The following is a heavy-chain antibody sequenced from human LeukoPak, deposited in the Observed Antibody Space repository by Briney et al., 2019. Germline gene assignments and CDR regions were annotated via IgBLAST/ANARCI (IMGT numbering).Heavy chain of an antibody. V-gene: IGHV3-7*01. J-gene: IGHJ6*02. CDR2: IKQDGSEK. Sequence: GGSLRLSCAASGFTFSGYSLTWVRQAPGRGLEWVANIKQDGSEKSYVDSVKGRFTISRDNAKNSLYLQMNSLAAEDTAVYYCASGGGSGTYIPYYYYVMDVWGQGTTATVSS. D-gene: IGHD3-10*01. CDR1: GFTFSGYS. CDR3: ASGGGSGTYIPYYYYVMDV.